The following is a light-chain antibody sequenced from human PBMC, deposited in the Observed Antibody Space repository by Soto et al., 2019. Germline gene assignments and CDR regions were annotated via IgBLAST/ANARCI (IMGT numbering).Light chain of an antibody. CDR3: QQYGVSACT. CDR1: QSVTGNY. V-gene: IGKV3-20*01. CDR2: GAS. Sequence: EIVLTQSPAILSLSPGERATLSCSASQSVTGNYLAWFQQKPGQPPGLLITGASSRATDIPDRFSGSGSGTDFTLTISRLEPDDFAVYYCQQYGVSACTFGQGTKLEIK. J-gene: IGKJ2*02.